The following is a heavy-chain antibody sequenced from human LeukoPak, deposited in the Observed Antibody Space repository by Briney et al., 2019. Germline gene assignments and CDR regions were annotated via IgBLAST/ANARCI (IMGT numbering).Heavy chain of an antibody. D-gene: IGHD6-13*01. J-gene: IGHJ3*02. CDR2: ISGSGGST. CDR1: GFTFSSYA. CDR3: AKDLGYSSPGAHDAFDI. Sequence: PGGSLRLSCAASGFTFSSYAMSWVRQAPGKGLEWVSAISGSGGSTYYADSVKARFTISRDNSKNTLYLQMNSLRAEDTAVYYCAKDLGYSSPGAHDAFDIWGQGTMVTVSS. V-gene: IGHV3-23*01.